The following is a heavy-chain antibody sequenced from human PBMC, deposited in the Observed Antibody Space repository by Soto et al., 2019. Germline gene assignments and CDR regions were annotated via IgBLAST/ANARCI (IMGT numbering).Heavy chain of an antibody. CDR2: IIPIPGTA. J-gene: IGHJ6*02. CDR3: ARSQGSSTSLEIYYYYYYGMDV. D-gene: IGHD2-2*01. CDR1: GGTFSSYT. Sequence: QVQLVQSGAEVKKPGSSVKVSCKAYGGTFSSYTISRVRQAPGQGLEWMGGIIPIPGTANYAQKFQGRVTITADESTSTAYMELSSLRSEETAVYYCARSQGSSTSLEIYYYYYYGMDVWGQGTTVTVSS. V-gene: IGHV1-69*01.